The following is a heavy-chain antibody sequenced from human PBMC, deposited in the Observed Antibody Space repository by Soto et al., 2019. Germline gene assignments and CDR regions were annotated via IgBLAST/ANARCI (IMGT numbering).Heavy chain of an antibody. V-gene: IGHV3-30*03. Sequence: QVQLVESGGGVVQPGRSLRLSCAASGFTFSSYRMHWVRQAPGKGLEWGAVISDDGSNKDYADSVKGRFTISRDNSKNTLELHMTSLRAEDTDVYSCAVGWYQFDYWGQRTLVTV. CDR3: AVGWYQFDY. CDR2: ISDDGSNK. J-gene: IGHJ4*02. CDR1: GFTFSSYR. D-gene: IGHD6-19*01.